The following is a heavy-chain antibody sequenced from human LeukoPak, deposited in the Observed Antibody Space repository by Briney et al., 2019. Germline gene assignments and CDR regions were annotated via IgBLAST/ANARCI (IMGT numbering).Heavy chain of an antibody. CDR1: GGSISSSSYY. J-gene: IGHJ4*02. CDR3: ARVQRNSIAVAGTGGDY. D-gene: IGHD6-19*01. V-gene: IGHV4-39*07. Sequence: SETLSLTCTVSGGSISSSSYYWGWIRQPPGTGLEWIGSIYYSGSTYYNPSLKSRVTISVDTSKNQFSLKLSSVTAADTAVYYCARVQRNSIAVAGTGGDYWGQGTLVTVSS. CDR2: IYYSGST.